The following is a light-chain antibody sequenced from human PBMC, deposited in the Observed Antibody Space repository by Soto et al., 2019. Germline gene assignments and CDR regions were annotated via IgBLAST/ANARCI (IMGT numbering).Light chain of an antibody. CDR3: LQVTHFPWA. CDR1: ESLVHSDGNTY. V-gene: IGKV2-24*01. J-gene: IGKJ1*01. CDR2: KIS. Sequence: DIVMTQTPLSSRVTLGQPASITCTSSESLVHSDGNTYLSWLHQRPGQPPRLLIHKISNRFPGVPDRFSGSGAGTEFTLRISRIEPEDAGTFFCLQVTHFPWAFGKGTKV.